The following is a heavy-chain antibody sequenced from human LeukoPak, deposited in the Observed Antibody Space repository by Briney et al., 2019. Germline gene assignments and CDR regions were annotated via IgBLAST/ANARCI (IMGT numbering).Heavy chain of an antibody. CDR3: ARERISTILRGVSITDGFDC. V-gene: IGHV3-21*06. Sequence: GGSLRLSCAASGFTFSTYSMNWVRQAPGKGLEWVSSIATSSDYIYYAGSLKGRFTISRDNAKNSLYLHMNSLRPDDTAVYYCARERISTILRGVSITDGFDCWGQGKKVTV. CDR1: GFTFSTYS. CDR2: IATSSDYI. J-gene: IGHJ3*01. D-gene: IGHD3-10*01.